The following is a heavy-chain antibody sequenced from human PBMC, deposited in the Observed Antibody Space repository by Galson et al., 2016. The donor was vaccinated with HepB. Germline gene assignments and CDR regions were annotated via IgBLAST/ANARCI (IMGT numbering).Heavy chain of an antibody. Sequence: SETLSLTCSVSGGSISSYYWSWIRQPPGKGLEWIGRIFSSGSTNQNPSLKSRVTMSVDTSKKQFSLKLTSVPAADTAVYYCARVMRGYCTSRGCDKQLDYWGLGTLVIVSS. CDR1: GGSISSYY. V-gene: IGHV4-4*07. J-gene: IGHJ4*02. CDR3: ARVMRGYCTSRGCDKQLDY. D-gene: IGHD2-2*01. CDR2: IFSSGST.